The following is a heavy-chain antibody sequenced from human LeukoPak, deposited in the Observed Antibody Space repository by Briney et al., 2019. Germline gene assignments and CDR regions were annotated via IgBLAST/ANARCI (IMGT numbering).Heavy chain of an antibody. CDR2: IYPADSDT. V-gene: IGHV5-51*01. CDR3: ARRVSSSGFDAFDV. Sequence: PGESLKISCQGSGDYFPSQWIAWVRQTPGRGLEWMGLIYPADSDTKYSPSFQGQVTIAVDKSISTAYLQWSSLKASDTAMYYCARRVSSSGFDAFDVWGQGTMVTVSS. D-gene: IGHD5-12*01. CDR1: GDYFPSQW. J-gene: IGHJ3*01.